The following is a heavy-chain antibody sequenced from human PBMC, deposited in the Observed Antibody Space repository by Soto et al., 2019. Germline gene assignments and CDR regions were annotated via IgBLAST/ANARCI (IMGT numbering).Heavy chain of an antibody. CDR2: IIPIFGTA. CDR3: ARRYCSSTSCPVSFMDV. V-gene: IGHV1-69*06. J-gene: IGHJ6*02. Sequence: SVKVSCKASGGTFSSYAISWVRQAPGQGLEWMGGIIPIFGTANYAQKFQGRVTITADKSTSTAYMELSSLRSEDTAVYYCARRYCSSTSCPVSFMDVWGQGTTVTVSS. CDR1: GGTFSSYA. D-gene: IGHD2-2*01.